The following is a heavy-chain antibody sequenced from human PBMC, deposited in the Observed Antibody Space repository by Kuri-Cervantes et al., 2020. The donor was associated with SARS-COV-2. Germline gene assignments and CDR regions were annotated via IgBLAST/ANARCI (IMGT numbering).Heavy chain of an antibody. Sequence: LSLTCAASGFTFSSYGMHWVRQAPGKGLEWVAVIWYDGSNKYYADSVKGRFTISRDNSKNTLYLQMNSLRAEDTAVYYCARDITMVRGAYFDYWGQGTLVTVSS. J-gene: IGHJ4*02. CDR2: IWYDGSNK. D-gene: IGHD3-10*01. CDR3: ARDITMVRGAYFDY. CDR1: GFTFSSYG. V-gene: IGHV3-33*01.